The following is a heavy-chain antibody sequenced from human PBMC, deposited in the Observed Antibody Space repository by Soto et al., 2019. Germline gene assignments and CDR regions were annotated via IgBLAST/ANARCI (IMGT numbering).Heavy chain of an antibody. J-gene: IGHJ4*02. V-gene: IGHV4-4*02. D-gene: IGHD2-15*01. CDR1: GGSISSSNW. CDR2: IYYSGST. CDR3: ARERGYCSGGSCPVDY. Sequence: LSLTCAVSGGSISSSNWWSWVRQPPGKGLEWIGEIYYSGSTYYNPSLKSRVTISVDTSKNLFSLKLSSVTAADTAVYYCARERGYCSGGSCPVDYWGQGTLVTVSS.